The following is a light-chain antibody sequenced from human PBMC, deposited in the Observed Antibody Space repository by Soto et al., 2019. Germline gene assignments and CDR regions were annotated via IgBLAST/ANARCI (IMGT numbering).Light chain of an antibody. V-gene: IGKV1-5*03. CDR3: QHYNSFPWT. Sequence: DIQITQSPSTLSASVGDRVTITCRASQSIINWLGWYQQKPGKAPKLLIYKASSLESGVPSRFSGSGSGTDFTLTINRLQPDDFATYYCQHYNSFPWTFGQGTKV. CDR1: QSIINW. CDR2: KAS. J-gene: IGKJ1*01.